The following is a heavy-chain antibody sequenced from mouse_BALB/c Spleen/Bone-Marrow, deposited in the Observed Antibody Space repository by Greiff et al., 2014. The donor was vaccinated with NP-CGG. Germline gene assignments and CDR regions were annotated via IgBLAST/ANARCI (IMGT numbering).Heavy chain of an antibody. J-gene: IGHJ2*01. CDR2: ISSGGSYT. V-gene: IGHV5-6*01. Sequence: EVQLQQSGGDLVKPGGSLKLSCAASRLTFSSYGMSWVRQTPDKRLEWVATISSGGSYTYYPDSVKGRFTISRDNAKNTLYLQMSSLKSEDTAMYYCERQYVNYWDYLANWGKGTPLPVPS. D-gene: IGHD2-10*02. CDR3: ERQYVNYWDYLAN. CDR1: RLTFSSYG.